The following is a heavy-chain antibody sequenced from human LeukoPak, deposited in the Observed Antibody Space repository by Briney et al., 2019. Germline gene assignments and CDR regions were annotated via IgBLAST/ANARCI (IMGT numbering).Heavy chain of an antibody. CDR3: AKMEYNWHFFDY. D-gene: IGHD1-20*01. V-gene: IGHV3-23*01. CDR2: ISDTGATT. CDR1: GFTFSSYA. Sequence: GGSLRLSCAGSGFTFSSYAMSWVRQAPGKGLEWVSAISDTGATTYDADSVEGRFTISRDNSRSTLYLQMNSLRAEDTALYYCAKMEYNWHFFDYWGQGTPVTVSS. J-gene: IGHJ4*02.